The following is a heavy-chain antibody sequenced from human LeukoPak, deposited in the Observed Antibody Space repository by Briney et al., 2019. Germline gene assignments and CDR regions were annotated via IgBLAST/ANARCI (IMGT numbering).Heavy chain of an antibody. CDR2: VFHKGNT. D-gene: IGHD3-3*01. CDR1: GDSITSGHFW. CDR3: ARRLGVGVWALDS. V-gene: IGHV4-39*01. J-gene: IGHJ4*02. Sequence: SETLSLTCTVSGDSITSGHFWWGWIRQPPGKGLEWLGIVFHKGNTHFHSSFKSRVSVSADTSKNQISLRLSAVTAEDTAVYYCARRLGVGVWALDSWGQGILVTVSS.